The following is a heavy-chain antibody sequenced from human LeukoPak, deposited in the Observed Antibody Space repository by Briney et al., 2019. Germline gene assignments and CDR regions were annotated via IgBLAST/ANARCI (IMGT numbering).Heavy chain of an antibody. J-gene: IGHJ6*03. CDR3: ARSSEGRYYYDSSGFSYYYYYMDV. V-gene: IGHV4-59*01. CDR1: GGSISSYY. Sequence: SETLSLTCAVSGGSISSYYWSWIRQPPGKGLEWIGYIYYSGSTYYNPSLRSRVTISVDTSKNQFSLKLSSVTAADTAVYYCARSSEGRYYYDSSGFSYYYYYMDVWGKGTTVTISS. CDR2: IYYSGST. D-gene: IGHD3-22*01.